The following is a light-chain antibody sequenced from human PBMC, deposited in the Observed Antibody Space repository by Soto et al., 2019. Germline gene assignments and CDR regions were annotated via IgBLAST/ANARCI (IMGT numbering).Light chain of an antibody. CDR1: QSVSIH. CDR3: QQYSHWPPIT. Sequence: TVMTQSPGTLSVSLVEIATLSCMASQSVSIHLAWYRQKPGQAPRLLIYDTSTRATGIPARFSGSGSGTEFTLTISSLQSEDFAVYYCQQYSHWPPITFGQGTRLEI. CDR2: DTS. V-gene: IGKV3-15*01. J-gene: IGKJ5*01.